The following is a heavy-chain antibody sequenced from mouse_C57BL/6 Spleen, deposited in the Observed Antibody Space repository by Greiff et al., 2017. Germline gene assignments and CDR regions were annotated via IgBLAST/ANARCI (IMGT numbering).Heavy chain of an antibody. D-gene: IGHD1-1*01. CDR3: ARGYYYGYFDY. CDR1: GYSITSGYY. J-gene: IGHJ2*01. V-gene: IGHV3-6*01. CDR2: ISYDGSN. Sequence: EVQLVESGPGLVKPSQSLSLTCSVTGYSITSGYYWNWIRQFPGNKLEWMGYISYDGSNNYNPSLKNRISITRDTSKNQFFLKLNSVTTEDTATYYCARGYYYGYFDYWGQGTTLTVSS.